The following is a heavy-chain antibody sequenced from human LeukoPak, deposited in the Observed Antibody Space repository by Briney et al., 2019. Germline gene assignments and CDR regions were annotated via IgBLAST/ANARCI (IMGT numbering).Heavy chain of an antibody. J-gene: IGHJ4*02. CDR2: INPNSGGT. CDR1: GYTFTGYY. V-gene: IGHV1-2*06. D-gene: IGHD2-21*02. Sequence: ASVKVSCKASGYTFTGYYIHWVRQAPGQGLEWMGRINPNSGGTNYAQKFQGRVTMTRDTSISTAYMELRRLRSDDTAVYYCARVGDIYPLLFLDDETLDYWGQGTLLTVSS. CDR3: ARVGDIYPLLFLDDETLDY.